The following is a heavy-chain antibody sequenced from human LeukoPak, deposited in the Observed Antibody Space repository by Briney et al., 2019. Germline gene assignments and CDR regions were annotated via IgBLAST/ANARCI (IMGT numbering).Heavy chain of an antibody. Sequence: SETLSLTCTVPGGSISSYSWSWIRQPPGKGLECIGHIYDSGSTNYNPSLKSRVAISVDHYKNLFSLKLAYITAPDTAVYYWARLSHYFDSSGYYYVRFFDYWGQGTLVTVSS. D-gene: IGHD3-22*01. CDR3: ARLSHYFDSSGYYYVRFFDY. V-gene: IGHV4-59*08. CDR1: GGSISSYS. J-gene: IGHJ4*02. CDR2: IYDSGST.